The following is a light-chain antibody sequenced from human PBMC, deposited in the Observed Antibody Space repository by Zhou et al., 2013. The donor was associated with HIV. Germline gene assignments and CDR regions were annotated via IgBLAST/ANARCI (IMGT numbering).Light chain of an antibody. CDR2: KAS. Sequence: DIQMTQSPSTLSASVGDRVTITCRASQSISSWLAWYQQKPGKAPKLLIYKASSLESGVPSRFSGSGYGTDFTLTISSLQPEDFANYYCQQSYSTPRTFGQGTKVEIK. CDR3: QQSYSTPRT. CDR1: QSISSW. J-gene: IGKJ1*01. V-gene: IGKV1-5*03.